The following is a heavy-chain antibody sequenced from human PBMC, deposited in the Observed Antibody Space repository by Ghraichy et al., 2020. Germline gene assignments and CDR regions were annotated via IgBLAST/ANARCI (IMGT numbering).Heavy chain of an antibody. J-gene: IGHJ4*02. V-gene: IGHV4-61*01. CDR1: GGSVSSGSYY. D-gene: IGHD5-24*01. CDR2: IYYSGST. CDR3: ARDLDGYNYGFLL. Sequence: SETSLTCTVSGGSVSSGSYYWSWIRQPPGKGLEWIGYIYYSGSTNYNPSLKSRVTISVDTSKNQFSLKLSSVTAADTAVYYCARDLDGYNYGFLLWGQGTLVTVSS.